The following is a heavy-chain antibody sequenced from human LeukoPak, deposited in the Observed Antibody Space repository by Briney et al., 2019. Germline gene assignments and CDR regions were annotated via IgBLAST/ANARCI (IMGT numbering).Heavy chain of an antibody. CDR3: ARDQDDSSGYSGY. V-gene: IGHV1-69*04. CDR1: GYTITGYY. CDR2: IIPILGIA. Sequence: SVKVSCKASGYTITGYYIHWVRQAPGQGLEWMGRIIPILGIANYAQKFQGRVTITADKSTSTAYMELSSLRSEDTAVYYCARDQDDSSGYSGYWGQGTLVTVSS. D-gene: IGHD3-22*01. J-gene: IGHJ4*02.